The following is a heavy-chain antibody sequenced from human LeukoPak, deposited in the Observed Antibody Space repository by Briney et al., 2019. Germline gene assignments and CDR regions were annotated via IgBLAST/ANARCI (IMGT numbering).Heavy chain of an antibody. Sequence: GASVRVSCKASGGTFSSYAISWVRQAPGQGLEWMGWISAYNGNTNYAQKLQGRVTMTTDTSTSTAYMELRSLRSDDTAVYYCARGPWSGSYPILWVYWGQGTLVTVSS. V-gene: IGHV1-18*01. CDR3: ARGPWSGSYPILWVY. CDR2: ISAYNGNT. CDR1: GGTFSSYA. D-gene: IGHD1-26*01. J-gene: IGHJ4*02.